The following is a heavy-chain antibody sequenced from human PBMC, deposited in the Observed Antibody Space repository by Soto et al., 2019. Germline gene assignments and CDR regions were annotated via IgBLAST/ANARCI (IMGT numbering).Heavy chain of an antibody. V-gene: IGHV1-2*04. CDR3: ARGDSTDCSNGVCSFFYNLDMDV. D-gene: IGHD2-8*01. CDR1: GYSYTDYH. Sequence: GASVKVSCEASGYSYTDYHIHWVREAPGQGLEWLGRINPKSGGTSTAQKFQGWVTMTTDTSISTASMELTRLTSDDTAIYYCARGDSTDCSNGVCSFFYNLDMDVWGQGTMVTVSS. J-gene: IGHJ6*02. CDR2: INPKSGGT.